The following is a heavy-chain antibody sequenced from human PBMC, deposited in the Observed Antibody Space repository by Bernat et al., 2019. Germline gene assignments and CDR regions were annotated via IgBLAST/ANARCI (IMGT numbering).Heavy chain of an antibody. Sequence: QVQLQESGPGLVKPSQTLSLTCTVSGGSISSGGYYWSWIRQHPGKGLEWIGYIYYSGSTYYNPSRKSRVTISVDTSKNQFSLKLSSVTAADTAVYYGARDRRGYASHYYYYGMDVWGQGTTVTVSS. CDR2: IYYSGST. D-gene: IGHD2-2*01. V-gene: IGHV4-31*03. CDR3: ARDRRGYASHYYYYGMDV. CDR1: GGSISSGGYY. J-gene: IGHJ6*02.